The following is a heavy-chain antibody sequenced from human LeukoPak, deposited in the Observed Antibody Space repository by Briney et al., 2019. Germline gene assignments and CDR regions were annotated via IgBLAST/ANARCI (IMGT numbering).Heavy chain of an antibody. CDR1: GFTFSSYA. D-gene: IGHD3-10*01. CDR3: AKGHITMVQGVIFSVDAFDI. CDR2: ISGSGGST. Sequence: PGGSLRLSCAASGFTFSSYAMSWVRQAPGKGLEWVSAISGSGGSTYYAGSVKGRFTISRDNSKNTLYLQMNSLRAEDTAVYCCAKGHITMVQGVIFSVDAFDIWGQGTMVTVSS. V-gene: IGHV3-23*01. J-gene: IGHJ3*02.